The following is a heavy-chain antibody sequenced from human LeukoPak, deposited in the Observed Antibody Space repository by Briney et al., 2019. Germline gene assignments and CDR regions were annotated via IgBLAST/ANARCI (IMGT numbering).Heavy chain of an antibody. CDR2: ITAYNDNT. Sequence: ASVKVSCKASGYTFTCYGISWVRQAPGQGLEWMGWITAYNDNTNYAQKLQGRVTMTTDTSESTAYMELRSLRSDDTAVYYCARALLWFGEASHIDYWGQGTLVTASS. CDR1: GYTFTCYG. V-gene: IGHV1-18*01. D-gene: IGHD3-10*01. J-gene: IGHJ4*02. CDR3: ARALLWFGEASHIDY.